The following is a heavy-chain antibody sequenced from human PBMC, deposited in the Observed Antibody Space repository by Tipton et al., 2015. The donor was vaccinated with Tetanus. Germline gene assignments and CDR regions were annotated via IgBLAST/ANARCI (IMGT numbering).Heavy chain of an antibody. CDR2: IFPGDSDI. J-gene: IGHJ5*02. CDR3: ARHGSIGARQNRFDA. CDR1: GYTFNNYW. D-gene: IGHD6-6*01. V-gene: IGHV5-51*01. Sequence: QLVQSGAEVKKPGESLKISCKGFGYTFNNYWIGWVRQLPGKGLEWMGIIFPGDSDIRYSPSFQGRVTISADKSITTAYLQWSSLVASDSAVYYCARHGSIGARQNRFDAWGQGTPVTVSS.